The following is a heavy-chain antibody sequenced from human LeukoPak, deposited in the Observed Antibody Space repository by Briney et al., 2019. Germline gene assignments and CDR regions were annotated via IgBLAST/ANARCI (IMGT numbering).Heavy chain of an antibody. D-gene: IGHD2-21*02. J-gene: IGHJ5*02. V-gene: IGHV4-39*07. CDR1: GGSISSSSYY. Sequence: PSETLSLTCTVSGGSISSSSYYWGWIRQPPGKGLEWIGSIYYSGSTYYNPSLKSRVTISVDTSKNQFSLKLSSVTAADTAVYYCARDHSYCGGDCYPNWFDPWGQGTLVTVSS. CDR3: ARDHSYCGGDCYPNWFDP. CDR2: IYYSGST.